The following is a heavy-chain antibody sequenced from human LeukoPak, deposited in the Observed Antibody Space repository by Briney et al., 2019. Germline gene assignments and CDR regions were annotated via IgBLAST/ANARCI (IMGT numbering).Heavy chain of an antibody. D-gene: IGHD1-1*01. Sequence: SQTLSLTCAISGDSVSSNSAAWNWIRQSPSRGLEWLGRTYYRSKWYNEYAVSVKSRITINPDTSKNQFSLQLNSVTPEDTAVYYCARGGWKLLSHYWYFDLWGRGTLVTVSS. J-gene: IGHJ2*01. CDR2: TYYRSKWYN. CDR1: GDSVSSNSAA. CDR3: ARGGWKLLSHYWYFDL. V-gene: IGHV6-1*01.